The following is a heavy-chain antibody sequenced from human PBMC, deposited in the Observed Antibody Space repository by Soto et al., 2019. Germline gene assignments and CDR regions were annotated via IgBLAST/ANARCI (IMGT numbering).Heavy chain of an antibody. CDR3: ATSVNSAMAFDY. V-gene: IGHV1-46*01. J-gene: IGHJ4*02. CDR2: INPNGGIT. CDR1: GYTFTHYY. D-gene: IGHD5-18*01. Sequence: ASVKVSCKASGYTFTHYYIHWVRQAPGQGLEWMGIINPNGGITTYAQKFRAGFTMTRDTSTSTVYLELSSLRSEDSAVYYCATSVNSAMAFDYLGQRTLVTVSS.